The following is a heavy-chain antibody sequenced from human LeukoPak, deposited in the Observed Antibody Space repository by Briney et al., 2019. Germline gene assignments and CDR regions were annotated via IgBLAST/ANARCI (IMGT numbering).Heavy chain of an antibody. V-gene: IGHV1-8*01. J-gene: IGHJ4*02. CDR2: MKPNNGNT. CDR1: VYTHINYD. CDR3: ARNSGLADC. D-gene: IGHD5-12*01. Sequence: ASVTDSFMSSVYTHINYDVMWVRQAPGQRLEGMGSMKPNNGNTGYAGKFQGRVIITSDTSINNAYKELSSLRSDDTAVYYCARNSGLADCWGQGTLVTVSS.